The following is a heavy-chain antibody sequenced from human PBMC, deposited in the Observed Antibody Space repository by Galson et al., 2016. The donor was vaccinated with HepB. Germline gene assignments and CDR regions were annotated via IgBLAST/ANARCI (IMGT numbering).Heavy chain of an antibody. CDR3: ARHGFRVRGWSPDF. CDR2: FHPADSDT. J-gene: IGHJ4*02. Sequence: QSGADVTKPGESLKISCKGSGYRFTSYWIAWVRQMPGKGLEWMGIFHPADSDTTYSPSFEGRVTISADKYTNTAYLEWSSLKASDTAIYFCARHGFRVRGWSPDFWGQGALVTVSS. V-gene: IGHV5-51*01. D-gene: IGHD6-19*01. CDR1: GYRFTSYW.